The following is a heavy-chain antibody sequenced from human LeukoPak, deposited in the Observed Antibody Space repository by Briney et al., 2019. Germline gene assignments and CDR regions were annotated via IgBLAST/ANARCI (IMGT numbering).Heavy chain of an antibody. V-gene: IGHV3-11*01. CDR1: GFSFSANY. Sequence: GGSLRLSCAASGFSFSANYFSWVRQIPGKPLEWVSYIPPIGISVHYADFVRGRFTASRDDADNSLHLQMDSLTVEDTAVYYCTRALGLGPGAHFDQWGQGALVIVSS. CDR3: TRALGLGPGAHFDQ. D-gene: IGHD7-27*01. J-gene: IGHJ4*02. CDR2: IPPIGISV.